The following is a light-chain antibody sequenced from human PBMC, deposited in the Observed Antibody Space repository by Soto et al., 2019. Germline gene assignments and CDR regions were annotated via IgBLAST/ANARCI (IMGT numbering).Light chain of an antibody. J-gene: IGLJ1*01. Sequence: QSVLTQPPSASGSPGQSVTISCTGTSGDVGGYNYVSWYQQHPGKAPKLMIYEVSKRPSGVPDRFSGSKSGNTASLTVSGLQAEDEADYYCSSYAGTLYVFGTGTKVTVL. CDR1: SGDVGGYNY. CDR2: EVS. CDR3: SSYAGTLYV. V-gene: IGLV2-8*01.